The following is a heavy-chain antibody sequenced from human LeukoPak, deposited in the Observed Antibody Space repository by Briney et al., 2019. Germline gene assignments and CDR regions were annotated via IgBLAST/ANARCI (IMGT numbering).Heavy chain of an antibody. Sequence: KASETLSLTCTVSGGSISSGDYYWSWIRQPPGKGLEWIGYIYSSGSTYYNPSLKSRVTISVDTSKNQFSLKLSSVTAADTAVYYCARYCSSTSCYPQYYFDYWGQGTLVTVSS. CDR3: ARYCSSTSCYPQYYFDY. CDR2: IYSSGST. D-gene: IGHD2-2*01. V-gene: IGHV4-30-4*01. J-gene: IGHJ4*02. CDR1: GGSISSGDYY.